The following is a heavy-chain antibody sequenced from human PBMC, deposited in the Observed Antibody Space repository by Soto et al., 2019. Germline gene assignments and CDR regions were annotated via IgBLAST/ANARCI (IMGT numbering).Heavy chain of an antibody. J-gene: IGHJ6*03. CDR1: GGSISSGGYY. V-gene: IGHV4-31*03. CDR2: IYYSGST. CDR3: ARVQGSGSYYHYYYYYLDV. D-gene: IGHD3-10*01. Sequence: TLSLTCTVSGGSISSGGYYWSWICQNPGKGLGWIGYIYYSGSTYYNPSLKSRVTISVDTSKNQFSLKLSSVTAADTAVYYCARVQGSGSYYHYYYYYLDVWGKGTTVTVSS.